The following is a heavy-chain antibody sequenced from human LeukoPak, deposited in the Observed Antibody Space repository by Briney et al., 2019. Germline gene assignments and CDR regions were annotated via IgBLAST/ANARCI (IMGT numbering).Heavy chain of an antibody. D-gene: IGHD2-15*01. CDR3: ARDIGYVCSGGSCA. Sequence: SETLSLTCTVSGGSITSNSYYWGWIRQPPGKGLEWIGSIYYSGSTYYNPSLKSRVTISVDTSKNQFSLKLSPVTAADTAVYYCARDIGYVCSGGSCAWGQGTLVTVSS. CDR1: GGSITSNSYY. V-gene: IGHV4-39*07. J-gene: IGHJ5*02. CDR2: IYYSGST.